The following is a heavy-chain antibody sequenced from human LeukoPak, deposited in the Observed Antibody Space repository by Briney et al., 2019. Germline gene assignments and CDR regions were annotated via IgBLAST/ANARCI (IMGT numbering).Heavy chain of an antibody. V-gene: IGHV3-21*01. J-gene: IGHJ4*02. CDR2: ISSSSSYI. D-gene: IGHD2-2*01. CDR1: GFTFSSYS. Sequence: GGSLRLTCAASGFTFSSYSMNWVRQAPGKGLEWVSSISSSSSYIYYADSVKGRFTISRDNAKNSLYLQMNSLRAEDTAVYYCARGAQLLAELDYWGQGTLVTVSS. CDR3: ARGAQLLAELDY.